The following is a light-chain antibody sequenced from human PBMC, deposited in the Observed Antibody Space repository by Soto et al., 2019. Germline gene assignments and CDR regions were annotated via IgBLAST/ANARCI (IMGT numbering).Light chain of an antibody. CDR2: AAT. Sequence: DIQMTQSPSSVSASVGDRVTITCRATQGISNWLAWYQQKPGQAPKLLIYAATSLQDGVPLRFSGSESGADFTLTISALQPEDFATYYCQQANSIPLTFGGGTKVEIK. CDR1: QGISNW. CDR3: QQANSIPLT. V-gene: IGKV1-12*01. J-gene: IGKJ4*01.